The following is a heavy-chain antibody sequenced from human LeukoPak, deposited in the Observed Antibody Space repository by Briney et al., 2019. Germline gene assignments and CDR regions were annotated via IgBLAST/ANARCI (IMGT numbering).Heavy chain of an antibody. V-gene: IGHV4-39*01. J-gene: IGHJ4*02. CDR1: GGSISSSSYY. Sequence: SETLSLTCTVSGGSISSSSYYWGWIRQPPGTGLEWIGSIYYSGSTYYNPSLKSRVTISVDTSKNQFSLKLSSVTAADTAVYYCARRIPYYDSSGYYFDYWGQGTLVTVSS. D-gene: IGHD3-22*01. CDR3: ARRIPYYDSSGYYFDY. CDR2: IYYSGST.